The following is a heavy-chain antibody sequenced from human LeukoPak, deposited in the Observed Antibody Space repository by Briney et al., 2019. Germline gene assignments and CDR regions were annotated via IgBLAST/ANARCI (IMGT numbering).Heavy chain of an antibody. D-gene: IGHD1-26*01. V-gene: IGHV3-11*01. Sequence: GGSLRLSCAASGFTFSDYYMSWIRQAPGKGLEWVSYISSSGSTIYYADSVKGRFTISRDNAKNSLYLQMNSLKTEDTAVYYCTTDFSGSYYATEYWGQGTLVTVSS. CDR3: TTDFSGSYYATEY. CDR2: ISSSGSTI. J-gene: IGHJ4*02. CDR1: GFTFSDYY.